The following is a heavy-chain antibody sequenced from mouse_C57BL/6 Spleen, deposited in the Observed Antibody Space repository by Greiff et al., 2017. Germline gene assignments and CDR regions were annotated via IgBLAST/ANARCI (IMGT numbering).Heavy chain of an antibody. V-gene: IGHV3-6*01. CDR2: ISYDGSN. Sequence: EVHLVESGPGLVKPSQSLSLTCSVTGYSITSGYYWNWIRQFPGNKLEWMGYISYDGSNNYNPSLKNRISITRDTSKNQFCLKLNSVTTEDTATYYCARLWYPGYFDYWGQGTTLTVSS. CDR3: ARLWYPGYFDY. J-gene: IGHJ2*01. CDR1: GYSITSGYY. D-gene: IGHD2-1*01.